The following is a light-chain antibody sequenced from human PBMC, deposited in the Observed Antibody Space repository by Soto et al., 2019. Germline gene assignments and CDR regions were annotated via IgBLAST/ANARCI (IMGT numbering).Light chain of an antibody. Sequence: EIVLTQSPGTLSLSPGERASLSCRASQSVAKNYLAWYQQKPGQALRRLISDASSRATGIPDRFSGSGSGTDFTLTISRLEAEDFAVYFCQQYATSPLTFGGGTKVEIK. V-gene: IGKV3-20*01. CDR1: QSVAKNY. CDR2: DAS. J-gene: IGKJ4*01. CDR3: QQYATSPLT.